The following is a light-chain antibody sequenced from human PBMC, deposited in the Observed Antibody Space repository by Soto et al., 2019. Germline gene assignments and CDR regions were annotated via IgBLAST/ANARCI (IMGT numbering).Light chain of an antibody. J-gene: IGKJ5*01. CDR2: GAS. CDR1: QSVSSSY. V-gene: IGKV3-20*01. Sequence: EIVLTQSPGTLSLSPGDRATLSCRASQSVSSSYLAWYRQQPGQAPRLLIYGASSRATGIPGRFSGSGSGTDFTLTSSRLEPEDFAVYYCQQYGSSPITFGRGTRLEIK. CDR3: QQYGSSPIT.